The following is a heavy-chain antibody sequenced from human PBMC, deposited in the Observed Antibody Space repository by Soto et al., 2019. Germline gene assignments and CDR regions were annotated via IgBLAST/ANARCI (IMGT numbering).Heavy chain of an antibody. Sequence: PGGSLRLSCASSGFTFIDYYMSWIRQAPGKGLEWVSYISSSSSYTNYADSVKGRFTISRDNAKNSLYLQMNSLRAEDTAVYYCARDLSDIVVVPAADWGQGTLVTVSS. V-gene: IGHV3-11*06. CDR3: ARDLSDIVVVPAAD. J-gene: IGHJ4*02. CDR2: ISSSSSYT. D-gene: IGHD2-2*01. CDR1: GFTFIDYY.